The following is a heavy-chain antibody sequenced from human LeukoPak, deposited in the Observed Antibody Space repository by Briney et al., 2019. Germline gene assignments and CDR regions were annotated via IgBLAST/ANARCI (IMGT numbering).Heavy chain of an antibody. V-gene: IGHV4-59*01. CDR2: IYHSGST. D-gene: IGHD3-3*01. J-gene: IGHJ3*02. Sequence: SETLSLTCTVSGGSISTYYWSWIRQPPGKGLEWIGYIYHSGSTKYNPSLKSRVTMSVDTSKNQFSLKLSSVTAADTAVYYCARTPDSGSDAFDIWGQGTMVTVSS. CDR3: ARTPDSGSDAFDI. CDR1: GGSISTYY.